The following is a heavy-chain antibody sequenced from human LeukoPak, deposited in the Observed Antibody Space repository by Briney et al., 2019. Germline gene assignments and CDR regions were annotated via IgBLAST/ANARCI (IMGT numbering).Heavy chain of an antibody. CDR3: ARSMGIAVAGL. CDR1: GGSISSSSYY. D-gene: IGHD6-19*01. V-gene: IGHV4-39*07. CDR2: IYYSGST. J-gene: IGHJ4*02. Sequence: SETLSLTCTVSGGSISSSSYYWGWIRQPPGKGLEWIGGIYYSGSTYYNPSLKSRVTISVDTSKNQFSLKLSSVTAADTAVYYCARSMGIAVAGLWGQGTLVTVSS.